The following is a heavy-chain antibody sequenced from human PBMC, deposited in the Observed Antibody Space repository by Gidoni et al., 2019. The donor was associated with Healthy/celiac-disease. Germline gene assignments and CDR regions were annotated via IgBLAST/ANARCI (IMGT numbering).Heavy chain of an antibody. CDR2: SSGSGGST. Sequence: EVQLLESGGGLVQPGGSLRLSCAASGFTFSSYAMSWVRQAPGKGLEWVSASSGSGGSTYYADSVKGRFPISRDNSKNTLYLPINSLRAEDTAVYYCAKDMRGGSCLYFDYWGQGTLVTVSS. V-gene: IGHV3-23*01. CDR3: AKDMRGGSCLYFDY. CDR1: GFTFSSYA. J-gene: IGHJ4*02. D-gene: IGHD2-15*01.